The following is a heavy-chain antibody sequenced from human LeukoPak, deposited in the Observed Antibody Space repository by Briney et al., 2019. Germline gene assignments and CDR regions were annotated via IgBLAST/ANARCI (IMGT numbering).Heavy chain of an antibody. CDR3: ARETVQQLVLGRWFDP. V-gene: IGHV4-34*01. CDR2: IYYSGST. Sequence: SETLPLTCAVYGGSFSGYYWSWIRQPPGKGLEWIGSIYYSGSTYYNPSLKSRVTISVDTSKNQFSLKLSSVTAADTAVYYCARETVQQLVLGRWFDPWGQGTLVTVSS. D-gene: IGHD6-6*01. J-gene: IGHJ5*02. CDR1: GGSFSGYY.